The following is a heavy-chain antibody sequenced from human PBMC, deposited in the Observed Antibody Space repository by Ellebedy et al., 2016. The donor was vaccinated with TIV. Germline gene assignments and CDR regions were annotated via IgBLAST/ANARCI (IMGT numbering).Heavy chain of an antibody. CDR1: GFTFSSYW. V-gene: IGHV3-7*01. Sequence: GESLKISXAASGFTFSSYWMSWVRQAPGKGLEWVANIKQDGSEKYYVDSVKGRFTISRDNAKNSLYLQMNSLRAEDTAVYYCARDLKGDWFDPWGQGTLVTVSS. CDR3: ARDLKGDWFDP. D-gene: IGHD3-16*01. CDR2: IKQDGSEK. J-gene: IGHJ5*02.